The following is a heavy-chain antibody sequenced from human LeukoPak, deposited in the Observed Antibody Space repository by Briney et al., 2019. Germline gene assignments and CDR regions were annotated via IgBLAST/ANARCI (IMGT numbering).Heavy chain of an antibody. Sequence: GGSLRLSCAASGFTFNSYAMSWVRQAPGRGLEWVSRTNTDGSSTTYADSVKGRFTISRDNAKNTLYLHMNSLRAEDTAVYCCARDLEACGGDCYAFDYWGQGTLVTVSS. CDR3: ARDLEACGGDCYAFDY. CDR1: GFTFNSYA. CDR2: TNTDGSST. V-gene: IGHV3-74*01. J-gene: IGHJ4*02. D-gene: IGHD2-21*02.